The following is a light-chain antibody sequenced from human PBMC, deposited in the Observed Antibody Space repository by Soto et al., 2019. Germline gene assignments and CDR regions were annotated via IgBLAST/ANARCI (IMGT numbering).Light chain of an antibody. CDR1: SSDVGGYNY. CDR3: CSYAGSYTPLYV. V-gene: IGLV2-11*01. Sequence: QAVVTQPRSVSGSPGQSVTISCTGTSSDVGGYNYVSWYLHHPGKAPKLMIYDVSKRPSGVPDRFSGSKSGNTASLTISGLQAEDEADYYCCSYAGSYTPLYVFGTGTKLTVL. J-gene: IGLJ1*01. CDR2: DVS.